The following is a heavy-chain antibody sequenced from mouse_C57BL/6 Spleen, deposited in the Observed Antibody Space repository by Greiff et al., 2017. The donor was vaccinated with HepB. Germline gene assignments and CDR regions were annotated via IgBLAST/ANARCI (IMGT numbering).Heavy chain of an antibody. CDR3: ARSGSTVVAPHFDY. V-gene: IGHV1-55*01. J-gene: IGHJ2*01. CDR2: IYPGSGST. CDR1: GYTFTSYW. D-gene: IGHD1-1*01. Sequence: QVQLQQPGAELVKPGASVKMSCKASGYTFTSYWITWVKQRPGQGLEWIGDIYPGSGSTNYNEKFKSKATLTVDTSSSTAYMQLSSLTSEDSAVYYCARSGSTVVAPHFDYWGQGTTLTVSS.